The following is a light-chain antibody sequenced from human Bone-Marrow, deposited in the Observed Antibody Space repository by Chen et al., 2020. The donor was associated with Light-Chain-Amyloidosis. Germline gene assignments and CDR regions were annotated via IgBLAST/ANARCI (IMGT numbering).Light chain of an antibody. CDR3: QSYDTALLSLV. CDR2: DSD. Sequence: QSVLTQPPSMSEAPGQRVTISCTGSRSNLGAGYDVHWYQQLPGTSPKLLIYDSDIRPSGVPDRFSAAKSGTSAYLAITGLQGADEADYDCQSYDTALLSLVFGGGTKLTV. V-gene: IGLV1-40*01. CDR1: RSNLGAGYD. J-gene: IGLJ2*01.